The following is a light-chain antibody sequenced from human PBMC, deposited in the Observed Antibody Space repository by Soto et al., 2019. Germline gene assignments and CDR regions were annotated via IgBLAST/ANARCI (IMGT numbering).Light chain of an antibody. CDR1: QSVDSTF. J-gene: IGKJ1*01. CDR3: QQYMSSVT. CDR2: GAS. Sequence: EVVLTQSPGSLSLSRGQRATLSCRASQSVDSTFFAWYQKKPGQAPRLLIYGASKRATGIPDRFSGSGSGTDFTLIISRLEPEDFAVYYCQQYMSSVTFGRGTKVEIK. V-gene: IGKV3-20*01.